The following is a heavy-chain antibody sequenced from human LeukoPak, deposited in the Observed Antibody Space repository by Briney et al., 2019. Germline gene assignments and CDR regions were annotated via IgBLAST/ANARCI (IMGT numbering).Heavy chain of an antibody. Sequence: PSETLSLTCTVSGGSISSYYWSWIRQPPGKGLEWIGSIYYSGSTYYNPSLKSRVTISVDTSKNQFSLKLSSVTAADTAVYYCARATDCTNGVCNRWFDPWGQGTLVTVSS. D-gene: IGHD2-8*01. V-gene: IGHV4-59*12. CDR3: ARATDCTNGVCNRWFDP. J-gene: IGHJ5*02. CDR2: IYYSGST. CDR1: GGSISSYY.